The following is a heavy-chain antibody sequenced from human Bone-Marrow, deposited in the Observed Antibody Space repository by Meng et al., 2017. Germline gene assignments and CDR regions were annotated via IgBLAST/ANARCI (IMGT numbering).Heavy chain of an antibody. Sequence: QVQQQQWGAGLLKPSETLSLTCAVYGGSFSGYYWSWIRQPPGKGLEWIGEINHSGSTNYTPSLKSRVTISVDTSKNQFSLKLSSVTAADTAVYYCARGSWLQLWLQDYWGQGTLVTVSS. CDR3: ARGSWLQLWLQDY. J-gene: IGHJ4*02. V-gene: IGHV4-34*01. CDR1: GGSFSGYY. D-gene: IGHD5-18*01. CDR2: INHSGST.